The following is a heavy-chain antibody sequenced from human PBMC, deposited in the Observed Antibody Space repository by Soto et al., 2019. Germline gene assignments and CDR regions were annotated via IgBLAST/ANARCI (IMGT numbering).Heavy chain of an antibody. V-gene: IGHV1-46*02. Sequence: QVQLVQSGAEVRKPGASVKVSCKASGYTFNRHYIQWVRQAPGQGLEWMGMIDPSGGDTNYATKIQGRFTLTSDRSTSTVYMERSSLRSEDTAVYYCARRRGVGLTRSSFDYWGPGTLVIVSS. CDR1: GYTFNRHY. J-gene: IGHJ4*02. CDR3: ARRRGVGLTRSSFDY. CDR2: IDPSGGDT. D-gene: IGHD1-26*01.